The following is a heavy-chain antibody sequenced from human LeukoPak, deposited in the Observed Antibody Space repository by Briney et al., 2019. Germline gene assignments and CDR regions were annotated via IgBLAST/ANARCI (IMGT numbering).Heavy chain of an antibody. CDR1: GYTFTSYY. J-gene: IGHJ6*03. Sequence: ASVKVSCKASGYTFTSYYMHWVRQAPGQGLEWMGWINPNSGGTNYAQKFQGRVTMTRDTSISTAYMELSRLRSDDTAVYYCARSPLRYCSGGSCFVYYYYYYMDVWGKGTTVTVSS. CDR3: ARSPLRYCSGGSCFVYYYYYYMDV. D-gene: IGHD2-15*01. V-gene: IGHV1-2*02. CDR2: INPNSGGT.